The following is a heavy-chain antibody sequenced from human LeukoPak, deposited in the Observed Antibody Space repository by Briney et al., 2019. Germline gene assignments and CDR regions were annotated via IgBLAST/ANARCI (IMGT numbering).Heavy chain of an antibody. CDR3: ARDLSMTWYFDL. CDR2: IIPILGIA. J-gene: IGHJ2*01. V-gene: IGHV1-69*04. CDR1: GGTFSSYT. D-gene: IGHD2-8*01. Sequence: SVKVSCKASGGTFSSYTISWVRQAPGQGLEWMGRIIPILGIANYAQKFQGRVTITADKSTSTAYMELSSLRSEDTAVYYCARDLSMTWYFDLWGRGTLVTVSS.